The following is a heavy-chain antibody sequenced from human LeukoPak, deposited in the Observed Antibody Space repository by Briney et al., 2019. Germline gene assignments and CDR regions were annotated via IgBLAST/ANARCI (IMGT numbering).Heavy chain of an antibody. CDR1: GFTFTTFW. D-gene: IGHD4-17*01. CDR2: IKQDGSEI. J-gene: IGHJ4*02. V-gene: IGHV3-7*01. Sequence: GGSLRLSCAASGFTFTTFWMNWVRQAPGKGLEWVANIKQDGSEIYYVDSVKGRFTISRDNAENSLFLQMNSLRAEGTAVYYCARGRHYGDLDYWGQGTLVTVSS. CDR3: ARGRHYGDLDY.